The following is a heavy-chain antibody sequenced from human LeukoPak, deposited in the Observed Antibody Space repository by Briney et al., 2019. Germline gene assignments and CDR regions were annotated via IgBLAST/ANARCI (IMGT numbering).Heavy chain of an antibody. Sequence: GRSLRLSCAASGFTFSSYGIHWVRQAPGKGLEWVAVISYDGSNKYYADSVKGRFTISRDNSKNTLYLQMNSLRAEDTAMYYCAKSVYYYDTRTVDYWGQGTLVTVSS. J-gene: IGHJ4*02. CDR2: ISYDGSNK. D-gene: IGHD3-22*01. V-gene: IGHV3-30*18. CDR1: GFTFSSYG. CDR3: AKSVYYYDTRTVDY.